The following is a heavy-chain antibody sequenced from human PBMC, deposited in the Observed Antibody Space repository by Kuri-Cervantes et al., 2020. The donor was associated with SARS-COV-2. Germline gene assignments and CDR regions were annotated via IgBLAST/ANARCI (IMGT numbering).Heavy chain of an antibody. V-gene: IGHV3-48*01. D-gene: IGHD2-2*03. CDR1: GFTFSSYS. CDR3: ARDGYCSSTSCYSYYYYMDV. J-gene: IGHJ6*03. CDR2: ISSSSSTI. Sequence: GGSLRLSCAASGFTFSSYSMNWVRQAPGKGLEWVSYISSSSSTIYYADSVKGRFTISRDNAKNSLYLQMNSLRAEDTAVYYCARDGYCSSTSCYSYYYYMDVWGKGTTVTVSS.